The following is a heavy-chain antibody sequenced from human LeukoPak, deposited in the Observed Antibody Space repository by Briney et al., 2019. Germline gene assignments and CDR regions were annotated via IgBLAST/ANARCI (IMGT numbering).Heavy chain of an antibody. V-gene: IGHV3-30*02. Sequence: PGGSLRLSCAASGFIFNTYVMHWVRQAPGKGLEWLAFIRYDGSNKNYADSVKGRFTISRDNTKNSLYLQMNSLRAEDTAVYYCARDLGYSSGPNYWGQGTRVTVSS. J-gene: IGHJ4*02. CDR1: GFIFNTYV. D-gene: IGHD6-19*01. CDR3: ARDLGYSSGPNY. CDR2: IRYDGSNK.